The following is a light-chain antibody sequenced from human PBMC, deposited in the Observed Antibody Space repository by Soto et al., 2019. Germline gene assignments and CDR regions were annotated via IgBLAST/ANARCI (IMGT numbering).Light chain of an antibody. V-gene: IGLV2-11*01. CDR3: CSFAGL. Sequence: SALTQPRSVSGSPGQSVAISCAGTSSDVGGYNYVSWYQQYPGKAPKLMIYDVSKRPSGVPDRFSGSKSGNTASLTISGLQAEDEADYYCCSFAGLFGGGTKLTVL. J-gene: IGLJ2*01. CDR1: SSDVGGYNY. CDR2: DVS.